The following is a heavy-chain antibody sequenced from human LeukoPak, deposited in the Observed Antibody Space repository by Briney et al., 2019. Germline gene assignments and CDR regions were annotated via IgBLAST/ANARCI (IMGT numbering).Heavy chain of an antibody. CDR2: IWYDGSNK. D-gene: IGHD6-13*01. CDR3: ARDAGHFDY. J-gene: IGHJ4*02. V-gene: IGHV3-33*08. CDR1: GFTFSNAW. Sequence: GGSLRLSCAASGFTFSNAWMSWVRQAPGKGLEWVAVIWYDGSNKYYADSVKGRFTISRDNSKNTLYLQMNSLRAEDTAVYYCARDAGHFDYWGQGTLVTVSS.